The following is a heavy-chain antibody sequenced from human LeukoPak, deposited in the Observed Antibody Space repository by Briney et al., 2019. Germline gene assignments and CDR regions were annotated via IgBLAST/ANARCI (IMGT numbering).Heavy chain of an antibody. CDR1: GFTVSSNY. Sequence: GGSLRLSCAASGFTVSSNYMSWVRQAPGKGLEWVSVIYSGGSTYYADSVKGRFTISRDNSKNMLYLQMNSLRAEDTAVYYCARDRDFVDYYYGMDVWGQGTTVTVSS. CDR3: ARDRDFVDYYYGMDV. J-gene: IGHJ6*02. D-gene: IGHD3-3*01. CDR2: IYSGGST. V-gene: IGHV3-66*01.